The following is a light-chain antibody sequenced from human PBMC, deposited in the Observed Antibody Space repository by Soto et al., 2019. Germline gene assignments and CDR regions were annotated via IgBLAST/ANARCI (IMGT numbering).Light chain of an antibody. CDR1: PGITSY. Sequence: DIQMTQSPSPLSASVGDRVTITCRASPGITSYLAWYQQKPGKVPKVLIYAASTLQSGVPSRFSGSGSGTDFTLTISSLQPEDVATYYCQKYYNAPETFGQGTKVEIK. V-gene: IGKV1-27*01. CDR2: AAS. J-gene: IGKJ1*01. CDR3: QKYYNAPET.